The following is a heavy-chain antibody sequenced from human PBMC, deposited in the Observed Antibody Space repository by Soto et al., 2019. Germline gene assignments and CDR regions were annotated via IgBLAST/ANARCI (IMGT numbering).Heavy chain of an antibody. J-gene: IGHJ5*02. CDR3: ARDFRMEVAATRWLDP. CDR1: GGSISSYY. V-gene: IGHV4-59*01. CDR2: IYYSGST. D-gene: IGHD6-19*01. Sequence: SETLSLTCTVSGGSISSYYWSWIRQPPGKGLEWIGYIYYSGSTNYNPSLKSRVTISVDTSKNQFSLKLSSVTAADTAVNYCARDFRMEVAATRWLDPWGQGTLVTLYS.